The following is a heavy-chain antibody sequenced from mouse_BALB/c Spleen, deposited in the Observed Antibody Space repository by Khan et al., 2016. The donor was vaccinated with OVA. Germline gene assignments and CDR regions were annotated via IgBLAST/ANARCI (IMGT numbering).Heavy chain of an antibody. CDR2: INPCNGYT. V-gene: IGHV1-4*01. CDR1: GYTFTSYT. J-gene: IGHJ3*01. Sequence: VQLQESGAELARPGASVKLSCKASGYTFTSYTIHWIKKRPGQGLEWIGYINPCNGYTNYNQTFKDKATLTTDKSSTTAYLQLSSLTSEDSAVYNDERDGDYRGSAGWFAYWGQGTLVTVSA. D-gene: IGHD2-13*01. CDR3: ERDGDYRGSAGWFAY.